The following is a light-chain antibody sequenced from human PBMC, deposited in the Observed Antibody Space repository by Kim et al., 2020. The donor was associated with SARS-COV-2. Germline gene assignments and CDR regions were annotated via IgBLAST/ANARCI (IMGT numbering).Light chain of an antibody. J-gene: IGLJ2*01. CDR3: QAWDSSTAV. V-gene: IGLV3-1*01. Sequence: SYELTQPPSVSVSPGQTASITCSGDKLGDKYACWYQQKPGQPPVLVIYQDSKRPSGIPERFSGSNSGNTATLTISGTQATDEADYYCQAWDSSTAVFGGG. CDR2: QDS. CDR1: KLGDKY.